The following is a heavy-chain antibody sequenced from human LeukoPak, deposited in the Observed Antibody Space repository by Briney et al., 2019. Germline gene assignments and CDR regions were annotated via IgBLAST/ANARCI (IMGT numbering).Heavy chain of an antibody. CDR2: INEAGSVT. CDR3: ATDSGYNAFDV. CDR1: GFTFSSSW. J-gene: IGHJ3*01. Sequence: SGGSLRLSCAASGFTFSSSWMCWVRQAPGKGLEWLANINEAGSVTNYVHSVRGRFTISRDNAKNSLYLQMNSLGVEDTAVYYCATDSGYNAFDVWGQGIMVSVSS. V-gene: IGHV3-7*01. D-gene: IGHD5-12*01.